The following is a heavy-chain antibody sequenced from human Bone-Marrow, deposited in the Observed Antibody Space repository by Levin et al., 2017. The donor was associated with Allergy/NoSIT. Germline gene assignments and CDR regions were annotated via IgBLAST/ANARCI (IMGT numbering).Heavy chain of an antibody. Sequence: SVKVSCKSSEYSFSNRYLHWVRQAPGQALEWMGWTRSFHGGTKYAQRFEDRVTISWDKSLNTLYMEMSSLRSEDTAIYYCAGGLKSYYFDYWGQGTLVTVSS. V-gene: IGHV1-45*02. CDR2: TRSFHGGT. D-gene: IGHD4-23*01. CDR3: AGGLKSYYFDY. J-gene: IGHJ4*02. CDR1: EYSFSNRY.